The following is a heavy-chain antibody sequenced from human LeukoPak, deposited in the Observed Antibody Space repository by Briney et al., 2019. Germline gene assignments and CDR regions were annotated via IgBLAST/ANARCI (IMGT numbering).Heavy chain of an antibody. J-gene: IGHJ5*02. CDR1: GGTFSSYA. V-gene: IGHV1-69*05. CDR3: ANLKRGTIFGSWFDP. D-gene: IGHD3-3*01. CDR2: IIPIFGTA. Sequence: SVKVSCKASGGTFSSYAIIWVRQAPGQGLEWMGGIIPIFGTANYAQQFQGRVTITTDESTSTAYMELSSLRSEDTAVYYCANLKRGTIFGSWFDPWGQGTLVTVSS.